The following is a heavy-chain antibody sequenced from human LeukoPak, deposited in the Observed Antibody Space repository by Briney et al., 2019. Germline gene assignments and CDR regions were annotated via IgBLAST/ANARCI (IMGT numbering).Heavy chain of an antibody. CDR3: ATGNRQLAHYGSGSRPPYDF. V-gene: IGHV4-34*01. D-gene: IGHD3-10*01. CDR2: YNQFGSN. J-gene: IGHJ4*02. CDR1: GGSFSGFY. Sequence: PSETLSLTGGVSGGSFSGFYWSWIRQSPGKAREWIGEYNQFGSNNYNPSLNNRVTISEDTSKNHFSLSLRAATAADTAISYCATGNRQLAHYGSGSRPPYDFWGQGSLVTVSS.